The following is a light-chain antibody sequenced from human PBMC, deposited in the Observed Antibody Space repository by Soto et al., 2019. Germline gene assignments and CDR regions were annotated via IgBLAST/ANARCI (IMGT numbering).Light chain of an antibody. CDR1: SSNIGSNT. Sequence: QSVLTQPPSASGTPGQRVTISGSGSSSNIGSNTVNWYQQLPGTAPKLLIYSNNQRPSGVPDRFSGSKSGTSASLAISGLQSEDEADYYCAAWDDSLNVVFGGGTKVTVL. V-gene: IGLV1-44*01. CDR3: AAWDDSLNVV. J-gene: IGLJ2*01. CDR2: SNN.